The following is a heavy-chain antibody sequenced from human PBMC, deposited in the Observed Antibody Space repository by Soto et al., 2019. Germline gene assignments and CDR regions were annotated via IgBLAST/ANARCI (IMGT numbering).Heavy chain of an antibody. J-gene: IGHJ4*02. V-gene: IGHV4-34*01. Sequence: PSETLSLTCAVYGGSFSDYYWTWIRQPPGKGLEWIGEIHHSGSTNYNPSLKSRVTISLDTSKNQFSPKLSSVTAADAAVYYCASYGRGTYYYGYFFHHWGQGTPVTVSS. CDR2: IHHSGST. CDR3: ASYGRGTYYYGYFFHH. D-gene: IGHD3-10*01. CDR1: GGSFSDYY.